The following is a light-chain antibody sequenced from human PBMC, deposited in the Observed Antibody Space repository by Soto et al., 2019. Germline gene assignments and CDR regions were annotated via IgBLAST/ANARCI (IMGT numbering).Light chain of an antibody. J-gene: IGKJ1*01. Sequence: AIQMTQAPSSLSASVTDRVTITCRASQDIKNDLGWYQQKPGKAPELLIYAAYSLQSGVQSRFSGSGSGTHFTLTIRSLQPEDVATYYCLHDYSFPWTVGQGTKVDI. CDR1: QDIKND. V-gene: IGKV1-6*01. CDR2: AAY. CDR3: LHDYSFPWT.